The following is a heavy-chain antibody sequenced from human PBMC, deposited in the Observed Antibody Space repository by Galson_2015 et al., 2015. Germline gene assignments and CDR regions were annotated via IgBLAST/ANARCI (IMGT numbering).Heavy chain of an antibody. CDR3: AKDRGEQQLANTPFDY. Sequence: SLRLSCAASGFTFDDYAMHWVRQAPGKGLEWVSGISWNSGSIGYADSVKGRFTISRDNAKNSLYLQMNSLRAEDTALYYCAKDRGEQQLANTPFDYWGQGTLVTVSS. J-gene: IGHJ4*02. CDR1: GFTFDDYA. D-gene: IGHD6-13*01. CDR2: ISWNSGSI. V-gene: IGHV3-9*01.